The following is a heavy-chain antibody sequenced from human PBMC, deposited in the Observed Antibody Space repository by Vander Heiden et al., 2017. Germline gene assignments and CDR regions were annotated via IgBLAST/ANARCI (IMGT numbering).Heavy chain of an antibody. D-gene: IGHD3-10*01. Sequence: QVQLQESGPGLVKPSETLSLTCTVSGGSIRSYYWSWIRQPAGKGLEWIGRIYTSGSTNYNPSLKSRVTMSVDTSKNQFSLKLSSVTAADTAVYYCARGEYYYGSGSYYPPVYWGQGTLVTVSS. V-gene: IGHV4-4*07. CDR3: ARGEYYYGSGSYYPPVY. CDR2: IYTSGST. CDR1: GGSIRSYY. J-gene: IGHJ4*02.